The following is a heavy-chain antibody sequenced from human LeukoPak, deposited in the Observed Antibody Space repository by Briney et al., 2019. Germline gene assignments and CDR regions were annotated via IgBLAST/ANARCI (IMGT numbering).Heavy chain of an antibody. J-gene: IGHJ4*02. CDR2: IYHTGST. CDR3: ARRGRNSSGWQDYL. D-gene: IGHD6-25*01. Sequence: SETLSLTCTVSGGSISSYYWSWIRQPPGKGLEWIANIYHTGSTNYNPSLSSRVTISIDTAKNQFSLKLTPVTAADTAVYYCARRGRNSSGWQDYLWGQGTLVTVSS. CDR1: GGSISSYY. V-gene: IGHV4-59*01.